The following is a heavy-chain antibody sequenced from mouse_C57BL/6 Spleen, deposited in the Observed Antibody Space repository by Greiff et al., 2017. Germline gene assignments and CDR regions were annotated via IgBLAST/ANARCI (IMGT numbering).Heavy chain of an antibody. CDR3: AREGYYYGSPYYFDY. D-gene: IGHD1-1*01. CDR1: GYAFSSSW. J-gene: IGHJ2*01. CDR2: IYPGDGDT. V-gene: IGHV1-82*01. Sequence: QVQLKESGPELVKPGASVKISCKASGYAFSSSWMNWVKQRPGKGLEWIGRIYPGDGDTNYNGKFKGKATLTADKSSSTAYMQLSSLTSEDSAVYFCAREGYYYGSPYYFDYWGQGTTLTVSS.